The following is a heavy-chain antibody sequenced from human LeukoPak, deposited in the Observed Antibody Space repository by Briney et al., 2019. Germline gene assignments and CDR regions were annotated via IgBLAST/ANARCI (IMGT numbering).Heavy chain of an antibody. Sequence: PSQTLSLTCTVSGGSISINSYYWAWIRQPPGKGLEWIGSVFYSGGAYYNPSLKSRVTISVDTSKNQFSLKLSSVTAADTAVYYCARGCGSGCYYYYYGMDVWGQGTTVTVSS. CDR1: GGSISINSYY. J-gene: IGHJ6*02. CDR2: VFYSGGA. CDR3: ARGCGSGCYYYYYGMDV. D-gene: IGHD6-19*01. V-gene: IGHV4-39*01.